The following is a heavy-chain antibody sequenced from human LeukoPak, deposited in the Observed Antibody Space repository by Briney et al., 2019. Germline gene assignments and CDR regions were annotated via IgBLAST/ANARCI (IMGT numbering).Heavy chain of an antibody. J-gene: IGHJ4*02. CDR3: AREYSSGWYNEYYFDY. Sequence: GGSLRLSCAASGFTFSSYWMHWVRQAPGKGLVWVSRINSDGSSTSHADSVKGRFTISRDNAKNTLYLQMNSLRAEDTAVYYCAREYSSGWYNEYYFDYWGQGTLVTVSS. V-gene: IGHV3-74*01. D-gene: IGHD6-19*01. CDR1: GFTFSSYW. CDR2: INSDGSST.